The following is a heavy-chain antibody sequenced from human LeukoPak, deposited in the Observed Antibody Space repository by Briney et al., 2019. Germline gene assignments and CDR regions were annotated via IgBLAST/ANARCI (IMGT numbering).Heavy chain of an antibody. CDR2: ISSGGDRA. J-gene: IGHJ3*02. D-gene: IGHD2-15*01. V-gene: IGHV3-23*01. CDR1: GFPFSSYT. Sequence: LSGGSLRLSRSVSGFPFSSYTMTWVRQAPGKRLEWFSTISSGGDRAYYADSVKGRFTISSDNSPDTLYLQMHSLRAEDAALYSCAKDRVEAATGDEFDIWGQGTVVTVSS. CDR3: AKDRVEAATGDEFDI.